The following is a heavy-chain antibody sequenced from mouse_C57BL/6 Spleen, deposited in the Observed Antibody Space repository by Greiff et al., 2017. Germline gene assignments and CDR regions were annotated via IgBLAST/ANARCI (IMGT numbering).Heavy chain of an antibody. V-gene: IGHV1-81*01. D-gene: IGHD3-2*02. CDR3: ARLDSSGYPYAMDY. CDR1: GYTFTSYG. Sequence: QVQLQQSGAELARPGASVKLSCKASGYTFTSYGISWVKQRTGQGLEWIGAIYPRSGNTYYNEKFKGKATLTADKSSSTAYMELRSLTSEDSAVYFCARLDSSGYPYAMDYWGQGTSVTVSS. CDR2: IYPRSGNT. J-gene: IGHJ4*01.